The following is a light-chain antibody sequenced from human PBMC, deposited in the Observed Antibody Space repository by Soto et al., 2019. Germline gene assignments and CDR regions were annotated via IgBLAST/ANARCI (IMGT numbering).Light chain of an antibody. V-gene: IGLV1-40*01. CDR1: NSNIGSHHD. CDR2: GNS. CDR3: QCYDRSLSTSV. J-gene: IGLJ2*01. Sequence: QSVLTQPPSVSGAPGQRVTISCTGSNSNIGSHHDVHWYQQFPGTAPQLLIYGNSNRPSGVPDRFSGSKSGTSASLAITGLQPEDEADYYCQCYDRSLSTSVFGGGTKVTVL.